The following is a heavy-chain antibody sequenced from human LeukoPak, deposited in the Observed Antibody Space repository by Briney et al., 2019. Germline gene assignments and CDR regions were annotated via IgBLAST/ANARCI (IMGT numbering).Heavy chain of an antibody. J-gene: IGHJ4*02. CDR3: ARDSAFIDYDSRAFDY. V-gene: IGHV1-18*04. D-gene: IGHD3-22*01. CDR1: GYTFTSYY. Sequence: GASVKVSCKASGYTFTSYYMHWVRQAPGQGLEWMGWISAYNGNTNYAQKLQGRVTMTTDTSTSTAYMELRSLRSDDTAVYYCARDSAFIDYDSRAFDYWGQGTLVTVSS. CDR2: ISAYNGNT.